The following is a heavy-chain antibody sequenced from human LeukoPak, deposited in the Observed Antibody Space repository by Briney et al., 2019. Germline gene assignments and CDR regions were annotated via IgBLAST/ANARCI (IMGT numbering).Heavy chain of an antibody. CDR1: GGSFSGYY. J-gene: IGHJ4*02. V-gene: IGHV4-34*01. CDR2: INHSGST. Sequence: SETLSLTCAVYGGSFSGYYWSWIRQPPGKGLEWIGEINHSGSTNYNPSLKSRVTISIDTSKNQFSLKLSSVTAADTAVYYCARPEGIAAAGTMGLWVQGTLVTVSS. D-gene: IGHD6-13*01. CDR3: ARPEGIAAAGTMGL.